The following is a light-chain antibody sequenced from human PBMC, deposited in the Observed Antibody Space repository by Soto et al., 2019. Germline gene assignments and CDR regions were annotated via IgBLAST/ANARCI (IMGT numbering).Light chain of an antibody. CDR2: GAS. CDR3: QQYNEWPLT. CDR1: QSVSTN. J-gene: IGKJ4*01. V-gene: IGKV3-15*01. Sequence: ETVMTQSPATLSVSPGERATLSCGASQSVSTNLAWYQQKPGQVPRFLIYGASTRASDIPARFSGSGSGTEFTLTISSLQSEDFAVYYCQQYNEWPLTFGGGTKVEIE.